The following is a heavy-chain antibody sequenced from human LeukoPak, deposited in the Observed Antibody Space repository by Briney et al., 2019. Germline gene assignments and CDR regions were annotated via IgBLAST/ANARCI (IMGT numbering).Heavy chain of an antibody. V-gene: IGHV4-34*01. J-gene: IGHJ4*02. CDR1: GGSFSDYY. CDR3: ARAGNYDILTGYYPYYFDY. Sequence: PSETLSLTCGVYGGSFSDYYWSWIRQPPGKGLEWIGEINHSGSTNYNPSLKSRVTISVDTSKNQFSLKLSSVTAADTAVYYCARAGNYDILTGYYPYYFDYWGQGTLVTVSS. CDR2: INHSGST. D-gene: IGHD3-9*01.